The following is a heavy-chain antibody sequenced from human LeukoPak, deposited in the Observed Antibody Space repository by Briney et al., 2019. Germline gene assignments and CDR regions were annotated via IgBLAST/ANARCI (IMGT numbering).Heavy chain of an antibody. CDR3: ARGPPHYDFWSGFNYYYYMDV. V-gene: IGHV4-59*12. CDR2: IYYSGSA. D-gene: IGHD3-3*01. J-gene: IGHJ6*03. Sequence: PSETLSLTCAVYGGSFSGYYWSWIRQPPGKGLEWIGYIYYSGSANYNPSLKSRVTISVDTSKNQFSLKLSSVTAADTAVYYCARGPPHYDFWSGFNYYYYMDVWGKGTTVTVSS. CDR1: GGSFSGYY.